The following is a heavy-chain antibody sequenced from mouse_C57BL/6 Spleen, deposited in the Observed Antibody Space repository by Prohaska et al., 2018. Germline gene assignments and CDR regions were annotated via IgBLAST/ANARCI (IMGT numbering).Heavy chain of an antibody. CDR2: ILPSIGRT. Sequence: QVHLQPSGSELRSPGSSVKLSCKDFDSEVFPIAYMSWVSQKPGHGFEWIGGILPSIGRTIYGEKFEDKATLDADTLSNTAYLELNSLTSEDSAIYYCARGIYYDYDWYFDVWGTGTAVTVSS. CDR1: DSEVFPIAY. CDR3: ARGIYYDYDWYFDV. J-gene: IGHJ1*03. V-gene: IGHV15-2*01. D-gene: IGHD2-4*01.